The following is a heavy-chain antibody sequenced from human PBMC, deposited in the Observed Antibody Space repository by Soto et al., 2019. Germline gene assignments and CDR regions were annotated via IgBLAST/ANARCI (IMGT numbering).Heavy chain of an antibody. J-gene: IGHJ6*02. V-gene: IGHV1-69*12. Sequence: QVQLVQSGAEVKKPGSSVKVSCKASGGTFSSYAISWVRQAPGQGLEWMGGIIPMFGTADYAQKFQGRVTITADESTSTXXMXLSSLXSDDTAXXYCATMKGGSQYYYYGMDVWGQGTTVTVSS. CDR3: ATMKGGSQYYYYGMDV. D-gene: IGHD3-10*01. CDR1: GGTFSSYA. CDR2: IIPMFGTA.